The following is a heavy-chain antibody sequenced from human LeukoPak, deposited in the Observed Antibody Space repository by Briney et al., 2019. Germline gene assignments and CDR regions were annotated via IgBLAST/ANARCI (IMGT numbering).Heavy chain of an antibody. CDR2: ISGSGGST. CDR3: ARPAYYYDSSGFYFDY. Sequence: GGSLRLSCAASGFTFSSYAMSWVRQAPGKGLEWVSAISGSGGSTYYADSVKGRFTISRDNSKNTLYLQMNSLRAEDTAVYYCARPAYYYDSSGFYFDYWGQGTLVTVSS. V-gene: IGHV3-23*01. J-gene: IGHJ4*02. CDR1: GFTFSSYA. D-gene: IGHD3-22*01.